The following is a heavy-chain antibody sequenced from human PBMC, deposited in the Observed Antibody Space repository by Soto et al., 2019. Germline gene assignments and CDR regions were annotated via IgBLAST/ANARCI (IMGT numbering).Heavy chain of an antibody. J-gene: IGHJ1*01. D-gene: IGHD6-19*01. CDR1: GGSISSGGYY. V-gene: IGHV4-31*03. Sequence: QVQLQESGPGLVKPSQTLSLTCTVSGGSISSGGYYWSWIRQHPGKGLAWNGYIYYSGSTYYNPSLKSRGTISVDTSKNQFSLKLSSVTAADTAVYYCARGRQWRREYFQHWGQGTLVTVSS. CDR3: ARGRQWRREYFQH. CDR2: IYYSGST.